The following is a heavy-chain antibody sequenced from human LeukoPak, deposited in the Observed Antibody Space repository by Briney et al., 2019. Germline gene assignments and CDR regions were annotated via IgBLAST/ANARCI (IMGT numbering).Heavy chain of an antibody. V-gene: IGHV3-53*01. CDR3: ARSWGGNYYYYGMDV. D-gene: IGHD3-10*01. J-gene: IGHJ6*02. CDR1: GFTVSSNY. Sequence: PGGSLRLSCAASGFTVSSNYMRWVRQAPGKGLEWVSVIYSGGSTYYADSVKGRFTISRDNSKNTLYLQMNSLRAEDTAVYYCARSWGGNYYYYGMDVWGQGTTVTVSS. CDR2: IYSGGST.